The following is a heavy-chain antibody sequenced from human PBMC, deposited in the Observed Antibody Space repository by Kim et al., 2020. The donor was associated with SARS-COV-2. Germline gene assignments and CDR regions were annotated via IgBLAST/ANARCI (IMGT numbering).Heavy chain of an antibody. J-gene: IGHJ3*02. CDR1: GFTFSSYA. CDR2: ISYDGSNK. Sequence: GGSLRLSCAASGFTFSSYAMHWVRQAPGKGLEWVAVISYDGSNKYYADSVKGRFTISRDNSKNTLYLQMNSLRAEDTAVYYCARWRVPFSSWYQDDAFD. D-gene: IGHD6-13*01. V-gene: IGHV3-30*04. CDR3: ARWRVPFSSWYQDDAFD.